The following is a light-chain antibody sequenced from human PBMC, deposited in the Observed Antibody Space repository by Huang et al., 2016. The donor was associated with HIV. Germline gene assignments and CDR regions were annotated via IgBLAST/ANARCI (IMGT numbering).Light chain of an antibody. CDR1: QSVSSSY. CDR3: QQYGSSPPLFT. J-gene: IGKJ3*01. V-gene: IGKV3-20*01. Sequence: EIVLTQSPGTLSLSPGERATLSCRASQSVSSSYLAWYQQKPGQAPRLLIYGASSRATGIPDRCSGSGPGTDFTLTISRLEPEDFAVYYCQQYGSSPPLFTFGPGTKVDIK. CDR2: GAS.